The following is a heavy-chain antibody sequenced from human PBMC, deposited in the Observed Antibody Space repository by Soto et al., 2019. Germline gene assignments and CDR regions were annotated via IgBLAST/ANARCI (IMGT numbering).Heavy chain of an antibody. Sequence: ASVKVSCKASGYTFTSYYMHWVRQAPGQGLEWMGIINPSGGSTSYAQKFQGRVTMTRDTSTSTAYMELSSLRSEDTAVYYCAREGAAAGGYYYGMDVWGQGTTVTVSS. D-gene: IGHD6-13*01. CDR3: AREGAAAGGYYYGMDV. V-gene: IGHV1-46*01. CDR1: GYTFTSYY. CDR2: INPSGGST. J-gene: IGHJ6*02.